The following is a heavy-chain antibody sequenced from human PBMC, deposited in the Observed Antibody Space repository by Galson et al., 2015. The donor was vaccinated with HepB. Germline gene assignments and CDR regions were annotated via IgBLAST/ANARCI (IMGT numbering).Heavy chain of an antibody. CDR3: ARDQCTGGTCNFFDC. CDR1: GYTFTGHY. CDR2: INPNNGGT. V-gene: IGHV1-2*02. D-gene: IGHD2-8*02. Sequence: SVKVSCKASGYTFTGHYMHWVRRAPGQGLEWMGWINPNNGGTTYAQRFQGRVTMTRDTSISTAYMELSRLGSDDTAIYYCARDQCTGGTCNFFDCWGQGTLVTVSS. J-gene: IGHJ4*02.